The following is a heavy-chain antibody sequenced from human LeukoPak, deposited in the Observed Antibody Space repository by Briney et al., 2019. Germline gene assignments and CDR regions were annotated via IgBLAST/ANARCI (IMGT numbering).Heavy chain of an antibody. CDR2: IRPDGSDE. V-gene: IGHV3-7*01. J-gene: IGHJ4*02. CDR1: GFTFSSYW. Sequence: GGSLRLSCVVSGFTFSSYWMSRVRQAPGKGLEWVANIRPDGSDEYYVDSVKGRFTISRDNAKNSLYLQMNSLRAEDTAVYYCAREGTDYWGQGTLVTVSS. D-gene: IGHD1/OR15-1a*01. CDR3: AREGTDY.